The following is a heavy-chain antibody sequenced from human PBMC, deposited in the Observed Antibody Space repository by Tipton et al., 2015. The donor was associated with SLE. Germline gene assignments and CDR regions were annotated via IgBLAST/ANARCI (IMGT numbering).Heavy chain of an antibody. CDR1: GDSITSDIYY. J-gene: IGHJ6*02. CDR3: ARVVTVGAAHYYDIDV. V-gene: IGHV4-39*07. D-gene: IGHD2-21*02. CDR2: VYDSGTT. Sequence: TLSLTCFVSGDSITSDIYYWGWIRQPPGKGLEWIGSVYDSGTTHYNPSLKSRVTMSVDTSKTQFSLKLGPLTAADTAVYYCARVVTVGAAHYYDIDVWGQGTRVTVSS.